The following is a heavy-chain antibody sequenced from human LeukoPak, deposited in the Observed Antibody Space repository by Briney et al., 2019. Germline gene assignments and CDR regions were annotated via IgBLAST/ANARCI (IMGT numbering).Heavy chain of an antibody. CDR2: IWYDGSNK. CDR3: ARERHYDSSGYYYYAFDI. D-gene: IGHD3-22*01. V-gene: IGHV3-33*01. CDR1: GFTFSSYG. J-gene: IGHJ3*02. Sequence: GGSLRLSCAASGFTFSSYGMHWVRQAPGKGLEWVAVIWYDGSNKYYADFVKGRFTISRDNSKNTLYLQMNSLRAEDTAVYYCARERHYDSSGYYYYAFDIWGQGTMVTVSS.